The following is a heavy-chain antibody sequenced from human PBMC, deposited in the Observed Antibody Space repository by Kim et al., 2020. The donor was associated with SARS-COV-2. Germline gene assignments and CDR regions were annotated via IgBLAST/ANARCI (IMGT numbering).Heavy chain of an antibody. Sequence: SETLSLTCTVSGGSISSYYWSWIRQPPGKGLEWIGSIYYIGSTNYNPSLKSRVTISVDTSKNQFSLKLSSVTAADTAVYYCARGSTMGAPIDYWGQGTLVTVS. CDR2: IYYIGST. CDR3: ARGSTMGAPIDY. CDR1: GGSISSYY. V-gene: IGHV4-59*13. D-gene: IGHD1-1*01. J-gene: IGHJ4*02.